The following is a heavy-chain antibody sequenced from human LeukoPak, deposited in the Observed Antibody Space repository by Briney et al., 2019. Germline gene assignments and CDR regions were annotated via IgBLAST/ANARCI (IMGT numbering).Heavy chain of an antibody. V-gene: IGHV3-23*01. CDR3: ASCGGDCYIHFQH. J-gene: IGHJ1*01. D-gene: IGHD2-21*02. Sequence: GGSLRLSCAASGFTFSSHTMNWVRQAPGKGLEWVSAISGSGGSTYYADSVKGRFTISRDNSKNTLYLQMNSLRAEDTAVYYCASCGGDCYIHFQHWGQGTLVTVSS. CDR2: ISGSGGST. CDR1: GFTFSSHT.